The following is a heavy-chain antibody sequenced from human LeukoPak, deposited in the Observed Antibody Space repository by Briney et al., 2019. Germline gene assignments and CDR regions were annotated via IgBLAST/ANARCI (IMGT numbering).Heavy chain of an antibody. CDR1: GGSISSYY. D-gene: IGHD3-10*01. V-gene: IGHV4-4*07. J-gene: IGHJ5*02. Sequence: SETLSLTCTVSGGSISSYYWSWIRQPAGKGLEWIGRIYTSGSTNYNPSLKSRVTMSVDTSKNQFSLKLSSVTAADTAVYYCAREKGPKLLWFGEPSYWFDPWGQGTLVIVSS. CDR3: AREKGPKLLWFGEPSYWFDP. CDR2: IYTSGST.